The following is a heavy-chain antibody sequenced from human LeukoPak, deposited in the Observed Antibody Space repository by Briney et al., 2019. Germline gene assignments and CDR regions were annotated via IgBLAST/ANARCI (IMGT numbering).Heavy chain of an antibody. Sequence: PGGSLRLSCAASGFTFSSCSMNWVRQAPGKGLEWVSYISSSSSTIYYADSVKGRFTISRDNAKNSLYLQMNSLRAEDTAVYYCARDRTIDGQLVRAYWGQGTLVTVSS. D-gene: IGHD6-6*01. CDR3: ARDRTIDGQLVRAY. J-gene: IGHJ4*02. CDR1: GFTFSSCS. V-gene: IGHV3-48*01. CDR2: ISSSSSTI.